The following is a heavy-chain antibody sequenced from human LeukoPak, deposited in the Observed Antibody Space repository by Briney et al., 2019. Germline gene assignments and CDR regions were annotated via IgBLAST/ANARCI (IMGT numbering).Heavy chain of an antibody. J-gene: IGHJ4*02. Sequence: GGSLRLSCAASGFTFSSYAMSWVRQAPGKGLEWVSAISGSGGSTYYADSVKGRFTISRDNSKNTLYLQMNSLRAEDTAVYHCAKDQEWLFSSFDYWGQGTLVTVPS. CDR2: ISGSGGST. CDR1: GFTFSSYA. D-gene: IGHD3-3*01. V-gene: IGHV3-23*01. CDR3: AKDQEWLFSSFDY.